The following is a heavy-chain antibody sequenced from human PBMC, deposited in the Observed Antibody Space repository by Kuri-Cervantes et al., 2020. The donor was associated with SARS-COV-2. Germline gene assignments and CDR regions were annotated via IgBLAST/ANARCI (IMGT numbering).Heavy chain of an antibody. Sequence: SETLSLTCSVSGGSINSYYWSWIRQAPGKGLEWLGHVYYDGSTYYNPSLKSRVTISVDTSKNQFSLKLSSVTAADTAVYYCARRSTSITIFGVVNINPFDYWGQGTLVTVSS. J-gene: IGHJ4*02. V-gene: IGHV4-59*08. D-gene: IGHD3-3*01. CDR2: VYYDGST. CDR3: ARRSTSITIFGVVNINPFDY. CDR1: GGSINSYY.